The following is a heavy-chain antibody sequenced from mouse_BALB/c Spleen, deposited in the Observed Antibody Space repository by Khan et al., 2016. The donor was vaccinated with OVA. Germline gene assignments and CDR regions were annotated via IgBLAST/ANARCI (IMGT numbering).Heavy chain of an antibody. Sequence: VQQAPGKGLRWMGWINTYTGESTYADDFKGRFAFSLETSASTAYLQINNLKNEDTATYFCARPPYFSYVLDYWGQGTSVTVSS. J-gene: IGHJ4*01. CDR3: ARPPYFSYVLDY. V-gene: IGHV9-3-1*01. D-gene: IGHD2-10*01. CDR2: INTYTGES.